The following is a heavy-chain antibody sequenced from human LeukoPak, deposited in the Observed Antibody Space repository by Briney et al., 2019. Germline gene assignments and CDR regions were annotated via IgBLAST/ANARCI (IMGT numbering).Heavy chain of an antibody. CDR2: IYHSGST. D-gene: IGHD6-6*01. J-gene: IGHJ4*02. CDR1: GGSISSGGYY. V-gene: IGHV4-30-2*01. CDR3: ARESPPSIAAVVY. Sequence: SQTLSLTCTVSGGSISSGGYYWSWIRQPPGKGLEWIGYIYHSGSTYYNPSLKSRVTISVDRPKNQFSLKLSSVTAADTAVYYCARESPPSIAAVVYWGQGTLVTVSS.